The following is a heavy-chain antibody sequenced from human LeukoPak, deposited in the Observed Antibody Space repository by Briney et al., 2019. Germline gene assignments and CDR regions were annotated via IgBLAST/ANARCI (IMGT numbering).Heavy chain of an antibody. D-gene: IGHD2-15*01. J-gene: IGHJ3*02. CDR1: GLTVRSNY. CDR3: TRKYCSGGSCLDDIFDI. V-gene: IGHV3-53*01. Sequence: GGSLRLSCAASGLTVRSNYMNWVRQAPGKGLEWVSLIFGDNSTHYADSVRGRFSISRDNSKNTVYLEMNSLRAEDTAVYYCTRKYCSGGSCLDDIFDIWGQGTIVTVSS. CDR2: IFGDNST.